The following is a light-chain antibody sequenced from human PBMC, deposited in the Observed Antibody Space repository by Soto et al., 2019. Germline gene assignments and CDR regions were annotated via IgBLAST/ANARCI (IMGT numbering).Light chain of an antibody. CDR2: DAY. CDR1: QSISTN. Sequence: ILMTQSPATLSMSTGERATISCRASQSISTNLAWYQQKPGQAPRLLIYDAYTRATGIPARFSGSGSGTEFTLTISGLQSEDFAVYYCQQYNNWPPWTFGHVNKVEI. V-gene: IGKV3-15*01. CDR3: QQYNNWPPWT. J-gene: IGKJ1*01.